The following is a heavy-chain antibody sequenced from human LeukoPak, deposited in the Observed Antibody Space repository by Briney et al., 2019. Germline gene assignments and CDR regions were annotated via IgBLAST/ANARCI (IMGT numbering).Heavy chain of an antibody. CDR3: ARGLTTVTRKPFDY. D-gene: IGHD4-11*01. V-gene: IGHV4-34*01. J-gene: IGHJ4*02. CDR2: INHSGST. Sequence: SETLSLTCAVYGGSFSGYYWSWIRQPPGKGLEWIGEINHSGSTNYNPSLKSRVTISVDTSKNQFSLKLSSVTAADTAVYYCARGLTTVTRKPFDYWGQGTLVTVSS. CDR1: GGSFSGYY.